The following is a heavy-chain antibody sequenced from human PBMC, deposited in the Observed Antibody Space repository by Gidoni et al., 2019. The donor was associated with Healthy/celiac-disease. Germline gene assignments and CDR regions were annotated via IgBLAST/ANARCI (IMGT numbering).Heavy chain of an antibody. CDR3: ASCHYDSSQCDY. J-gene: IGHJ4*02. CDR1: GGSFSGYY. V-gene: IGHV4-34*01. CDR2: INHSGST. D-gene: IGHD3-22*01. Sequence: QVQLQQWGAGLLKPSETLSLTCAVYGGSFSGYYWSWIRQPPGKGLEWIGEINHSGSTNYNPSLKSRVTISVDTSKNQFSLKLSSVTAADTAVYYCASCHYDSSQCDYWGQGTLVTVSS.